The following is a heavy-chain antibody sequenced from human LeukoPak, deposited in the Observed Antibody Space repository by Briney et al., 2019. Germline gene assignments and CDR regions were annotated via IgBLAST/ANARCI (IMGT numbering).Heavy chain of an antibody. CDR3: AREAITLKNFDY. Sequence: ASVKVSCKASGYTFSNYFMHWVRQAPGQGLEWMGVIYPSGDVTTYAQTFQGRLTMTRDTSTSTLYMELSSLRSDDTAVYYCAREAITLKNFDYWGQGTLVTVSS. V-gene: IGHV1-46*01. D-gene: IGHD3-3*01. CDR1: GYTFSNYF. CDR2: IYPSGDVT. J-gene: IGHJ4*02.